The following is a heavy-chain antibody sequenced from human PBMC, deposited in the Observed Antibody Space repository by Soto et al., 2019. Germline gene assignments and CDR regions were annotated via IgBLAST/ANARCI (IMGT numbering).Heavy chain of an antibody. CDR1: GGSISSTTYS. Sequence: KTSETLSLTCTVSGGSISSTTYSWGWNRQPPGKGLEWIGSMYYSGTTYSNPSLQSRVTISVDTSNNQFSLKLTSVTAADTSVYYCARHGGKLGMTGTMGNFDYWGQGSLVTVSS. J-gene: IGHJ4*02. V-gene: IGHV4-39*01. D-gene: IGHD1-20*01. CDR3: ARHGGKLGMTGTMGNFDY. CDR2: MYYSGTT.